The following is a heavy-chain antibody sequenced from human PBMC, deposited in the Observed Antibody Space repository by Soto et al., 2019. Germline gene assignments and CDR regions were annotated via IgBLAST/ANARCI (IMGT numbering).Heavy chain of an antibody. CDR3: ARGVSAAGSRGWTFDY. D-gene: IGHD6-13*01. CDR1: GFTFSGHS. J-gene: IGHJ4*02. Sequence: LRLSCAASGFTFSGHSMNWVRQTPEKGLEWVSSISSSNSYIYYADSLKGRFTISRDNAKNSLYLQMNSLRAEDTAIYYCARGVSAAGSRGWTFDYWGQGTLVTVSS. CDR2: ISSSNSYI. V-gene: IGHV3-21*01.